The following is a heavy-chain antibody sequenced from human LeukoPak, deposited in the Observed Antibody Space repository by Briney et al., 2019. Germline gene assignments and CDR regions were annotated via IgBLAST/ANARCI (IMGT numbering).Heavy chain of an antibody. Sequence: GGSLRLSCAASGFTFSSYWMSWVRQAPGKGLEWVANIKQDGSEKYYVDSVKGRFTISRDNAKNSLYLQMNSLRAEDTAVYYCARDRVVVAATRYYYYYGMDVWGQGTTVTVS. J-gene: IGHJ6*02. V-gene: IGHV3-7*01. CDR3: ARDRVVVAATRYYYYYGMDV. CDR2: IKQDGSEK. CDR1: GFTFSSYW. D-gene: IGHD2-15*01.